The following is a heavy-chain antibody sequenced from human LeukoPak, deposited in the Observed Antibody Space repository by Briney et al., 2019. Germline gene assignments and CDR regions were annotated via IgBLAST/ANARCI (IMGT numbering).Heavy chain of an antibody. D-gene: IGHD2-2*01. CDR2: INHSGST. V-gene: IGHV4-34*01. CDR3: ARKDIVVVPAALDGYMDV. J-gene: IGHJ6*03. Sequence: SETLSLTCAVYGGSFSGYYWSWIRQPPGKGLEWIGEINHSGSTNYNPSLKSRVTISVDTSKNQFSLKLSSVTAADTTVYYCARKDIVVVPAALDGYMDVWDKGTTVTVSS. CDR1: GGSFSGYY.